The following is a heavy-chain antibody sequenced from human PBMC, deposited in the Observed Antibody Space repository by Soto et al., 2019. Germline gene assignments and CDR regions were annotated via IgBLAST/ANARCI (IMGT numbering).Heavy chain of an antibody. J-gene: IGHJ4*02. V-gene: IGHV4-61*01. CDR2: VYYSGIT. D-gene: IGHD1-26*01. CDR3: AREHMSGTYYFDS. CDR1: GGSVSSQTHF. Sequence: PSETLSLTCSVSGGSVSSQTHFWSWIRQAPGKGLEWIGYVYYSGITNSNPSLKSRVTISADTSKNQVLLSLPSVTAADTAVYYCAREHMSGTYYFDSWGQGTLVTVSS.